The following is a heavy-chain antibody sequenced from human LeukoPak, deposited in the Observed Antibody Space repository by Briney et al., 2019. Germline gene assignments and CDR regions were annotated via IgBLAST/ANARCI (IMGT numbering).Heavy chain of an antibody. D-gene: IGHD3-10*02. CDR1: GGSISSYY. CDR2: IYYSGST. V-gene: IGHV4-59*08. Sequence: ASETLSLTCTVSGGSISSYYWSWIRQPPGKGLEWIGYIYYSGSTNYNPSLKSRVTISVDTSKNQFSLKLSSVTAADTAVYYCASVRGVTHFDYWGQGTLVTVSS. J-gene: IGHJ4*02. CDR3: ASVRGVTHFDY.